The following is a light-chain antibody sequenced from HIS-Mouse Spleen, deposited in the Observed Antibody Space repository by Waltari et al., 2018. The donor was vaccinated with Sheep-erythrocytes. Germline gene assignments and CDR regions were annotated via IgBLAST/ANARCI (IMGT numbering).Light chain of an antibody. V-gene: IGLV2-8*01. CDR1: SIYVGVSNF. CDR2: EVS. CDR3: SSYAGSNNWV. Sequence: QSALTQPPSASGSPGQSVTISCPGPSIYVGVSNFVSWYQQHPGKAPKPMTYEVSKRPSGVPDRFSGSKSGNTASLTVSGLQAEDEADYYCSSYAGSNNWVFGGGTKLTVL. J-gene: IGLJ3*02.